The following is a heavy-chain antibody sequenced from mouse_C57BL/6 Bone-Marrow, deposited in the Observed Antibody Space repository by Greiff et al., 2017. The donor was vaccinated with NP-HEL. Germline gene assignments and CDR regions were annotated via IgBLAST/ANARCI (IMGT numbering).Heavy chain of an antibody. CDR1: GFTFSDYY. D-gene: IGHD2-2*01. J-gene: IGHJ4*01. CDR3: ARDDGHDGDYAMDY. Sequence: EVKLVESEGGLVQPGSSMKLSCTASGFTFSDYYMAWVRQVPEKGLEWVANINYDGSSTYYLDSLKSRFIISRDNAKNILYLQMSSLKSEDTATYYCARDDGHDGDYAMDYWGQGTSVTVSS. CDR2: INYDGSST. V-gene: IGHV5-16*01.